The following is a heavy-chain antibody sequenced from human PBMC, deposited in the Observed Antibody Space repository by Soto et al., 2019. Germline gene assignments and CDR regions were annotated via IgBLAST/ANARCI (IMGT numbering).Heavy chain of an antibody. D-gene: IGHD3-16*02. CDR3: AREYRNAFDI. J-gene: IGHJ3*02. Sequence: EVQLVESGGGLVQPGGSLRLSCAASGFTVSSNYMSWVREAPGKGLEWVSVIYSGGSTYYADSVKGRLTISRDNSKNTLYLQMNSLRAEDTAVYYCAREYRNAFDIWGQGTMVTVSS. CDR2: IYSGGST. V-gene: IGHV3-66*01. CDR1: GFTVSSNY.